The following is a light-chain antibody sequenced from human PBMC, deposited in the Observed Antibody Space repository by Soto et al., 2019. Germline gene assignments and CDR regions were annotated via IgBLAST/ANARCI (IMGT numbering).Light chain of an antibody. CDR3: QHYNSYSEE. CDR1: QTISSW. CDR2: KAS. J-gene: IGKJ1*01. Sequence: DIQMTQSPSTLSGSVGDSVTITCRASQTISSWLAWYQQKPGKAPKLLIYKASTLKSGVPSRFSGSGSGTEFTLTISSLQPDDFATYYCQHYNSYSEEFGKGTKVDIK. V-gene: IGKV1-5*03.